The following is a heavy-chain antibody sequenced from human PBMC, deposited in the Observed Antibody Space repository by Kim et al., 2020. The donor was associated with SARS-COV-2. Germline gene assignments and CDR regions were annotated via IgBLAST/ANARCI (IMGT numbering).Heavy chain of an antibody. V-gene: IGHV1-3*01. D-gene: IGHD1-26*01. CDR2: INAGNGGNGDT. CDR3: AIKSGRYSVALDI. CDR1: GYTLPSYP. J-gene: IGHJ3*02. Sequence: ASVKVSCKASGYTLPSYPIHWVRQAPGQRLEWMGWINAGNGGNGDTKYSQQFQGRVIITWDTSASTVYMDLTGLTSEDTSLYYCAIKSGRYSVALDIWGQ.